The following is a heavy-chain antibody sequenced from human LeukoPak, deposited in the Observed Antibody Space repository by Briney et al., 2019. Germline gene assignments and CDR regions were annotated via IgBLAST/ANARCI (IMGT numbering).Heavy chain of an antibody. D-gene: IGHD3-22*01. J-gene: IGHJ4*02. CDR3: AKGGYYYDSSGYYYGNY. CDR2: ISGSGGST. CDR1: GFTFSSCA. Sequence: GGSLRLSCAASGFTFSSCAMSWVRQAPGKGLEWVSAISGSGGSTYYADSVKGRFTISRDNSKNTLYLQMNSLRAEDTAVHYCAKGGYYYDSSGYYYGNYWGQGTLVTVSS. V-gene: IGHV3-23*01.